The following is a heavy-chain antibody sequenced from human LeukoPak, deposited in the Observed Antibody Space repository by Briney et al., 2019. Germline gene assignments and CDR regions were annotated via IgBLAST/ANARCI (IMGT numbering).Heavy chain of an antibody. CDR2: ISAYNGNT. D-gene: IGHD3-22*01. J-gene: IGHJ4*02. V-gene: IGHV1-18*01. CDR1: GYTFTSYG. CDR3: ARVPLTYYYDSSGYPSFDY. Sequence: ASVKVSCKASGYTFTSYGISWVRQAPGQGLEWMGWISAYNGNTNYAQKLQGRVTMTTDTSTSTAYMELRSLRSDDTAVYYCARVPLTYYYDSSGYPSFDYWGQGTLVTVSS.